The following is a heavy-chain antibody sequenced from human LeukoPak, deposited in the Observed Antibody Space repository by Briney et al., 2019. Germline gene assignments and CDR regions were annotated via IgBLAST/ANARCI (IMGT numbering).Heavy chain of an antibody. CDR2: INPNSGGT. V-gene: IGHV1-2*02. J-gene: IGHJ3*01. D-gene: IGHD5-12*01. CDR3: ALWEIVHYAFDC. Sequence: ASVKVSCKASGYSFTDYYMHWVRQAPGQGLEWMGWINPNSGGTNYAQKFQGRVTMTRDTSISTAYMELNRLRSDDPAVYYCALWEIVHYAFDCWGQGTMVTVSA. CDR1: GYSFTDYY.